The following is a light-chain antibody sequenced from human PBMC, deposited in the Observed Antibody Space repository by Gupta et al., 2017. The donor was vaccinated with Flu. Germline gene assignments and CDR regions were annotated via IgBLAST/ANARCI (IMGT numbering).Light chain of an antibody. Sequence: TSSDVGGYQYVSWYQHHPGKAPKLIISEVSNRPSGVSNRFSGSKSGSTASLTISGLQAEDEAHYYCSSYTTSSTRVFGGGTKVTVL. CDR2: EVS. CDR3: SSYTTSSTRV. V-gene: IGLV2-14*01. J-gene: IGLJ3*02. CDR1: SSDVGGYQY.